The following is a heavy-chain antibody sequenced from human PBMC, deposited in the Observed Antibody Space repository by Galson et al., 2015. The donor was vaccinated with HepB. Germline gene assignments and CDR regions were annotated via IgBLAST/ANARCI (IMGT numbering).Heavy chain of an antibody. Sequence: SLRLSCAASGFPVSSYYMSWVRQAPGKGLEWASLIYSGGSTDYADSLKGRFNISRESFKKTLYLKMNSLRAEDTAVYYCARQAITGTDSFDIWGRGTVVTVSS. CDR2: IYSGGST. J-gene: IGHJ3*02. CDR1: GFPVSSYY. D-gene: IGHD1-20*01. CDR3: ARQAITGTDSFDI. V-gene: IGHV3-53*01.